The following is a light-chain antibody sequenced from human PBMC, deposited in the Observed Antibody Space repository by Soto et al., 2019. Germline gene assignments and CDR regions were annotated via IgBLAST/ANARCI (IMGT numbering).Light chain of an antibody. J-gene: IGKJ1*01. Sequence: EIVMTQTPLSSPVTLGQPASISCRSSQSLVHSNGNTYLSWLQQRPGQPPRLLISQISNRFSGVPDRFSGSGAGTDFTLKISRVEAEDVGVYYCQHYNSYSEAVGQGTKVDIK. CDR2: QIS. V-gene: IGKV2-24*01. CDR1: QSLVHSNGNTY. CDR3: QHYNSYSEA.